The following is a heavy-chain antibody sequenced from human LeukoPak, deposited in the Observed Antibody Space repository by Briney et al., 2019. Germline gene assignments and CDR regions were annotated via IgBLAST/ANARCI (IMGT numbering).Heavy chain of an antibody. D-gene: IGHD3-9*01. Sequence: PSETLSLTCAVYGGSFSGYYWSWIRQPPGKGLEWIGEINHSGSTNYNPSLKSRVTISVDTSKNQFPLKLSSVTAADTAVYYCARRRDYDILTGYYKGGVDYFDYWGQGTLVTVSS. CDR3: ARRRDYDILTGYYKGGVDYFDY. J-gene: IGHJ4*02. CDR2: INHSGST. CDR1: GGSFSGYY. V-gene: IGHV4-34*01.